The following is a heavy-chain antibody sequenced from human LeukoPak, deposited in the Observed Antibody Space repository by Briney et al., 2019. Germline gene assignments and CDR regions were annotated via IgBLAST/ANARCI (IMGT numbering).Heavy chain of an antibody. Sequence: GGSLRLSCTAFGFTFSNYAMSWVRQAPSKGLEWVSVISGGGHSTDYADSVKGRFTISRDSSKNTLYPQMNNLRAEDTAVYYCAKSTSYYGSGSYDFWGQGSLVTVSS. CDR2: ISGGGHST. D-gene: IGHD3-10*01. J-gene: IGHJ4*02. V-gene: IGHV3-23*01. CDR1: GFTFSNYA. CDR3: AKSTSYYGSGSYDF.